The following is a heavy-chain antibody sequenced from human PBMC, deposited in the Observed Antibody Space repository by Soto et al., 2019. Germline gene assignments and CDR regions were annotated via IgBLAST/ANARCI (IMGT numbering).Heavy chain of an antibody. V-gene: IGHV3-66*01. CDR3: ARDQVGAATEYFQH. CDR1: GFTVSSNY. D-gene: IGHD1-26*01. CDR2: IYSEGST. J-gene: IGHJ1*01. Sequence: EVQLVESGGGLVQPGGSLRLSCAASGFTVSSNYMSWVRQAPGKGLEWVSVIYSEGSTYYADSVKGRFTISRDNSKNTLYLQMTSLRAEDTAEYYCARDQVGAATEYFQHWGQGTLVTVSS.